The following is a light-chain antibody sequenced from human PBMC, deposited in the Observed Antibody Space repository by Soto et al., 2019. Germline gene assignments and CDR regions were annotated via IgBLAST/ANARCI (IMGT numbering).Light chain of an antibody. V-gene: IGKV1-5*01. CDR1: QSIGTW. J-gene: IGKJ5*01. Sequence: DIQLTQSPPYLSAPVGGRVNIHCRASQSIGTWLAWHQQKPGKAPNLLMFDASTLHTGVPSRFSGSGDGTAFTLSISSLQPDDSATYFCRQYKTYTFGRGTRLEIK. CDR2: DAS. CDR3: RQYKTYT.